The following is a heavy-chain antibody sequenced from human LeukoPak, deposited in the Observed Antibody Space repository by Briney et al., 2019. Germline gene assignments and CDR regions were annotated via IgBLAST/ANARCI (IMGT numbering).Heavy chain of an antibody. V-gene: IGHV7-4-1*02. J-gene: IGHJ4*02. CDR2: IYTNTGNP. D-gene: IGHD6-13*01. CDR3: ARGIPVYGSSWSYYFDY. CDR1: GYSFTDYY. Sequence: GASVKVSCKASGYSFTDYYMHWVRQAPGQGLEWMGWIYTNTGNPTYTQGFTGRFVSSLDTSVSTTYLQISNLKAEDTAVYYCARGIPVYGSSWSYYFDYWGQGTLVTVSS.